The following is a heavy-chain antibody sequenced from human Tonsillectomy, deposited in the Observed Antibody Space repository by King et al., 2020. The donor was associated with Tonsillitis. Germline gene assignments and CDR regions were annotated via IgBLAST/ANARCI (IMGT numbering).Heavy chain of an antibody. CDR1: GGSFSGYY. J-gene: IGHJ4*02. CDR2: INHTGSS. V-gene: IGHV4-34*01. Sequence: VQLQQWGAGLLKPSETLSLTCAVYGGSFSGYYWTWIRQPPGTGLEWLGEINHTGSSDYNPSLKSRVTISVDTSKNQFSLKLSSLTAADTAVYYCARDPHGPYDYWGQGILVTVSS. CDR3: ARDPHGPYDY.